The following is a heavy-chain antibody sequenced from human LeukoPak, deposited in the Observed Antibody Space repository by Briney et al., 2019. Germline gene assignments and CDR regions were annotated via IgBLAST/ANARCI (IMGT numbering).Heavy chain of an antibody. CDR3: ARSVLEWYYFDY. Sequence: GGSLRLSCAASGFTFSSYGMHWVRQAPGKGLEWVAVIWYDGTNKYYADSVKGRFTISRDSSKNTLYLQMNSLRAEDTAVYYCARSVLEWYYFDYWGQGTLVTVSS. CDR1: GFTFSSYG. V-gene: IGHV3-33*01. CDR2: IWYDGTNK. D-gene: IGHD3-3*01. J-gene: IGHJ4*02.